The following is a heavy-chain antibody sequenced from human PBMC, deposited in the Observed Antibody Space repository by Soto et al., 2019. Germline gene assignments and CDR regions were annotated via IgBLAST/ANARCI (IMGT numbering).Heavy chain of an antibody. J-gene: IGHJ4*02. CDR3: ARARLQLWFPEY. Sequence: GGSLRLSCAASGFTFSSYAMHWVRQAPGKGLEWVAAISYDGSNKYYADSVKGRFTISRDNSKNTLYLQMNSLRAEDTAVYYCARARLQLWFPEYWGQGTLVTVSS. CDR1: GFTFSSYA. CDR2: ISYDGSNK. D-gene: IGHD5-18*01. V-gene: IGHV3-30-3*01.